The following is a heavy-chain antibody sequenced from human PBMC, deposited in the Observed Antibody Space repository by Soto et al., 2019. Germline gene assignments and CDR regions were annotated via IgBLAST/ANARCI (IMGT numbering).Heavy chain of an antibody. D-gene: IGHD6-13*01. V-gene: IGHV3-23*01. Sequence: GGSLRLSCAASEFTFSNYAMSWVRQAPGKGLEWVSSISDNGGTTYYADSVKGRFTISRDNSKNTLYLQMNSLRAEDTAVYYCAKDSQQLIDYFDYWRQGTQVTVSS. CDR1: EFTFSNYA. CDR2: ISDNGGTT. CDR3: AKDSQQLIDYFDY. J-gene: IGHJ4*02.